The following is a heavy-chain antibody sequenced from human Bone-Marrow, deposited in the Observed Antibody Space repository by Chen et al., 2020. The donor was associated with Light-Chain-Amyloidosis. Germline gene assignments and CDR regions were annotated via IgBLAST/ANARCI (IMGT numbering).Heavy chain of an antibody. V-gene: IGHV4-39*07. CDR3: PSAVPRDS. Sequence: QLQLQESGPGQVKALETLSLTCIVSGDSINSRNHCWGWIRQPPGKGLEWIGSVYYTGTTYYNPSLKSRVPMSIDMSKNQFTLQLTSVTAADTAFYSCPSAVPRDS. CDR2: VYYTGTT. CDR1: GDSINSRNHC. J-gene: IGHJ5*01.